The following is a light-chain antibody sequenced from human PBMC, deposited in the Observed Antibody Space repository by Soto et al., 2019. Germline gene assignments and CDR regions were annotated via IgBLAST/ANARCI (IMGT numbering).Light chain of an antibody. CDR2: KAS. CDR3: QQYNSYSPWT. Sequence: DIQMTQSPSTLSGSVGDRVTITCRASQSISSWLAWYQQKPGKAPKLLIYKASSLESGVPSRFSGSGSGTEFTLTISSLQPDDFATYYCQQYNSYSPWTFGQGTKGDNK. J-gene: IGKJ1*01. V-gene: IGKV1-5*03. CDR1: QSISSW.